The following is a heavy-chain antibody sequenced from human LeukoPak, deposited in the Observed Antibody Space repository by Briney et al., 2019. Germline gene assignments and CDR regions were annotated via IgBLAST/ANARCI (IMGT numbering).Heavy chain of an antibody. CDR2: IYTSGST. CDR1: GGSISSGSYY. D-gene: IGHD4-17*01. V-gene: IGHV4-61*02. J-gene: IGHJ2*01. Sequence: PSETLSLTCTVSGGSISSGSYYWSWIRQPAGKGLEWIGRIYTSGSTNYNPSLKSRVTISVDTSKNQFSLKLSSVTAADTAVYYCARDYGDIRPDWYYDLWGRGTLVTVSS. CDR3: ARDYGDIRPDWYYDL.